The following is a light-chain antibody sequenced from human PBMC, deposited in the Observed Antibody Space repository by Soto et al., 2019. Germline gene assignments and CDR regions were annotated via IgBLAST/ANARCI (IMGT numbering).Light chain of an antibody. CDR3: SSYTGSYTHV. CDR2: EVS. J-gene: IGLJ1*01. V-gene: IGLV2-14*03. Sequence: QSALTQPASVSGSPGQSITISCTGTRNDIGDYGFVSWYQQHPGKVPKLLIFEVSDRPSGVSSRFSGSKSGNTASLTISGLQAEDEAHYYCSSYTGSYTHVFGTGTKVTVL. CDR1: RNDIGDYGF.